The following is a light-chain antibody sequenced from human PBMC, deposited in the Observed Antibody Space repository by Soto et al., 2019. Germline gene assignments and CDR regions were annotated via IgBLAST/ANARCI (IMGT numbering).Light chain of an antibody. J-gene: IGLJ2*01. CDR3: QTWVTGARVV. CDR2: LSSDDSH. CDR1: SGHSSYA. Sequence: QPVLTQSPSASASLGASVKLTCTLSSGHSSYAIAWHQQQPEKGPRYLMKLSSDDSHSKGDGIPDRFSGSSSGAERYLTISSLQSEDEADYYCQTWVTGARVVFGGGTKLTVL. V-gene: IGLV4-69*01.